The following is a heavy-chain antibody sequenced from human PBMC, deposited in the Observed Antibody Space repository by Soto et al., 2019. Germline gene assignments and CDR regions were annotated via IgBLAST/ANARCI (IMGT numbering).Heavy chain of an antibody. V-gene: IGHV6-1*01. J-gene: IGHJ6*02. CDR1: GDSVSSNSAA. D-gene: IGHD5-18*01. Sequence: SQTLSLTCAISGDSVSSNSAAWNWIRQSPSRGLEWLGRTYYRSKWYNDYAVSVKSRITINPDTSKNQFSLQLNSVTPEDTAVYYCARVLGVLDTAMEDYYYYYGMDVWGQGTTVTVSS. CDR2: TYYRSKWYN. CDR3: ARVLGVLDTAMEDYYYYYGMDV.